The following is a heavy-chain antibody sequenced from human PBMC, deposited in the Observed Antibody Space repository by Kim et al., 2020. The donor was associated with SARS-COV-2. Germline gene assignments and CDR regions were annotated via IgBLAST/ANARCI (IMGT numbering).Heavy chain of an antibody. CDR1: GFTISNYA. V-gene: IGHV3-23*01. CDR2: ISGSGDST. Sequence: GWSLRLSCAASGFTISNYAITWVRQAPGTGLDWVSSISGSGDSTYYADSVKGRFTISRDNSKNTLYLQMNSLRVEDTALYYCAKDRDYGNPPYGMDVWGQGTAVTVSS. J-gene: IGHJ6*02. CDR3: AKDRDYGNPPYGMDV. D-gene: IGHD3-10*01.